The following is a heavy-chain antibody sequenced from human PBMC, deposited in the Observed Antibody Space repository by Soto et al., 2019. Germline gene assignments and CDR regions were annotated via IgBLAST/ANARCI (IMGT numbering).Heavy chain of an antibody. Sequence: GGSLRLSCAASGFTFSSYGMHWVRQAPGKGLEWVAVISYDGSNKYYADSVKGRFTISRDNSKNTLYLQMNSLRAEDTAVYYCAKGPYSSGWSTMYYFDYWGQGTLVTVSS. V-gene: IGHV3-30*18. CDR3: AKGPYSSGWSTMYYFDY. CDR2: ISYDGSNK. D-gene: IGHD6-19*01. J-gene: IGHJ4*02. CDR1: GFTFSSYG.